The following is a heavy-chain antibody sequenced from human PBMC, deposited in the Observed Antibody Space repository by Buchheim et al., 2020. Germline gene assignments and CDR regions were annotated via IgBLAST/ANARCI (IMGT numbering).Heavy chain of an antibody. V-gene: IGHV3-30*03. CDR2: ISYDGSNK. J-gene: IGHJ4*02. CDR3: ARDEGYCSSTSCPFDY. Sequence: QVQLVESGGGVVQPGRSLRLSCAASGFTFSSYGMHWVRQAPGKGLEWVAVISYDGSNKYYADSVKGRFTISRDNSKKTLYLQMNSLRAEDTAVYYRARDEGYCSSTSCPFDYWGQGTL. CDR1: GFTFSSYG. D-gene: IGHD2-2*01.